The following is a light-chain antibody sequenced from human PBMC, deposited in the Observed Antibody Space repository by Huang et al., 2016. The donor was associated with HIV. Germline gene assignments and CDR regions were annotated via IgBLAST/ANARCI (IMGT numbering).Light chain of an antibody. CDR1: QRLLHSNGYKY. CDR3: MQVLQTPRT. CDR2: LGS. V-gene: IGKV2-28*01. J-gene: IGKJ1*01. Sequence: DIVMTQSPLSLSVTPGEPASISRRSSQRLLHSNGYKYLDWYLQKPGQSPKLLIYLGSNRASGVPDRFSGGGSGTDFTLKISRVEAEDVGIYYCMQVLQTPRTFGQGTKVEI.